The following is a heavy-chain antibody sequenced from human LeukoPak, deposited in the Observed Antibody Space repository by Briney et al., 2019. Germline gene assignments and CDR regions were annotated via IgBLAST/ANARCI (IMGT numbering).Heavy chain of an antibody. CDR1: GGSISSSNW. Sequence: PSGTLSLTCAVSGGSISSSNWWSWVRPPPGKGLEWIGEIYHSGSTNYNPSLKSRVTISVDRSKNQFSLKLSSVTAADTAVYYCAGGGGYSSSWTKGHDAFDIWGQGTMVTVSS. J-gene: IGHJ3*02. D-gene: IGHD6-13*01. CDR3: AGGGGYSSSWTKGHDAFDI. V-gene: IGHV4-4*02. CDR2: IYHSGST.